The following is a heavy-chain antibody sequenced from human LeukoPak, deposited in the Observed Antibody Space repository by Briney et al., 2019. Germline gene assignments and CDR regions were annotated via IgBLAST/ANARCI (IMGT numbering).Heavy chain of an antibody. D-gene: IGHD3-16*01. CDR1: GFTFRTYW. Sequence: GGSLRLSCAVSGFTFRTYWMHWVRQVPGEGLVRVSRINEDGSITSYADSVTGRFTISRDNAQNTLYLQMNSLSAEDTAVYYCGRDLGGRWSYWGQGALVTVSS. V-gene: IGHV3-74*01. CDR3: GRDLGGRWSY. CDR2: INEDGSIT. J-gene: IGHJ4*02.